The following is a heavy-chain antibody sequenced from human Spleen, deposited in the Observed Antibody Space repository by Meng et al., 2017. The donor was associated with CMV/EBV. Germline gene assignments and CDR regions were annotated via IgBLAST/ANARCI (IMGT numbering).Heavy chain of an antibody. CDR3: VRGLGTMSWFDP. CDR2: IYFSGTT. J-gene: IGHJ5*02. Sequence: CTVSGGSISSGGYYWNWIRQHTGKGLEWIGYIYFSGTTYYNPSLKSRVSISVDTSKNQFSLRLTSVTVADTAVYYCVRGLGTMSWFDPWGQGTLVTVSS. V-gene: IGHV4-31*02. CDR1: GGSISSGGYY. D-gene: IGHD5/OR15-5a*01.